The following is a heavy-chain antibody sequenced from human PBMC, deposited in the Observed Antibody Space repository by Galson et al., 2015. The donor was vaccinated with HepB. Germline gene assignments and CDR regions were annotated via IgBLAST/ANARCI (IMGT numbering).Heavy chain of an antibody. CDR1: GFTFSSYA. CDR2: ISYDGSNK. D-gene: IGHD2-15*01. CDR3: ARGVRGFGGWFDP. J-gene: IGHJ5*02. Sequence: SLRLSCAASGFTFSSYAMHWVRQAPGKGLEWVAVISYDGSNKYYADSVKGRFTISRDNSKNTLYLQMNSLRAEDTAVYYCARGVRGFGGWFDPWGQGTLVTVSS. V-gene: IGHV3-30-3*01.